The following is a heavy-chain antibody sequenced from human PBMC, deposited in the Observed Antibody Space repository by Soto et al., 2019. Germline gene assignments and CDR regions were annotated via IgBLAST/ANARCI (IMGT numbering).Heavy chain of an antibody. D-gene: IGHD3-9*01. Sequence: QVQLQESGPGLVKPSETLSLTCTVSGGSISSYYWSWIRQPPGKGLEWIGYMYYSGSTNYNPSLKSRVTISVDTSKNQFSLKLSSVTAADTAVYYCARQPPALRYFDWLSRDYYYGMDVWGQGTTVTVSS. CDR3: ARQPPALRYFDWLSRDYYYGMDV. CDR2: MYYSGST. V-gene: IGHV4-59*01. CDR1: GGSISSYY. J-gene: IGHJ6*02.